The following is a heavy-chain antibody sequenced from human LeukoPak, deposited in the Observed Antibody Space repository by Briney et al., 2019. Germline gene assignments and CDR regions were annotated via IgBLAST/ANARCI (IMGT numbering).Heavy chain of an antibody. D-gene: IGHD3-22*01. CDR3: VKDLSYESSGYVFDY. CDR1: GCTFEDYT. V-gene: IGHV3-43*01. J-gene: IGHJ4*02. CDR2: ISWDGTT. Sequence: GGSLRLSCAASGCTFEDYTMHWVRQAPGKTLEWVSLISWDGTTYYRDSVKGRFTISRDNSKNSLYLQMDTLTSEDTAFYYCVKDLSYESSGYVFDYWGQGTLVTVSS.